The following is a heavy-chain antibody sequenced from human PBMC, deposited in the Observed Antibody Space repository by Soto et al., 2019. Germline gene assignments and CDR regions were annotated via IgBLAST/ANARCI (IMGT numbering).Heavy chain of an antibody. D-gene: IGHD3-16*02. CDR1: GYSFTSYW. CDR3: ARHYESFYHNYYYYYTVL. V-gene: IGHV5-51*01. Sequence: PGESLKISCKGSGYSFTSYWIGWVRQMPGKGLEWMGIIYPGDSDTRYSPSFQGQVTISADKSISTAYLQWSSLKASDTAMYYCARHYESFYHNYYYYYTVLWGTGTTVTVSS. J-gene: IGHJ6*03. CDR2: IYPGDSDT.